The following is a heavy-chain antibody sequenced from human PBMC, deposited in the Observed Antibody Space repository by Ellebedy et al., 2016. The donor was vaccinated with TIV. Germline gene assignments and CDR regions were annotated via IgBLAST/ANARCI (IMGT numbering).Heavy chain of an antibody. D-gene: IGHD3-10*01. CDR2: VYNSGST. Sequence: SETLSLTCTVSGDSISRSSYYWGWIRQPPGKGLEWIGSVYNSGSTDYNPSLKSRVTISADTSKNQFSLRLSSVTAADTAVYYCARWFGELLYVRWFDPWGQGTLVTVSS. V-gene: IGHV4-39*01. CDR3: ARWFGELLYVRWFDP. J-gene: IGHJ5*02. CDR1: GDSISRSSYY.